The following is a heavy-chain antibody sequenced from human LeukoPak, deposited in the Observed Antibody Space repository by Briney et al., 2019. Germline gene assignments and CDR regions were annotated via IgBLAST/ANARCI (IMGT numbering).Heavy chain of an antibody. CDR2: MTPKSGDT. V-gene: IGHV1-8*02. CDR1: GYTFNNFD. D-gene: IGHD3-10*01. CDR3: ARGHNYGSGESVARAY. J-gene: IGHJ4*02. Sequence: GASVKVSCKASGYTFNNFDIDWIRQAPGQGLEWMGSMTPKSGDTDLAQKFQGRVTMTRDTSLNTAYLAVSSLTSDDTAVYYCARGHNYGSGESVARAYWGRGTLVIVSS.